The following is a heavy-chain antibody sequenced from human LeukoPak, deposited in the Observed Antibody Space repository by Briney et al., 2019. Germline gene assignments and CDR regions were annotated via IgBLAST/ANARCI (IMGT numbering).Heavy chain of an antibody. Sequence: GGSLRLSCAASGFTFTTYWMGWVRQAPGKGLEWVANIKQDGTEKYYVDSVKGRFTISRDNAKNSLYLQMNSLRAEDTAVYYCAKDLPARGYSYGYFDYWGQGTLVTVSS. CDR3: AKDLPARGYSYGYFDY. V-gene: IGHV3-7*03. CDR2: IKQDGTEK. CDR1: GFTFTTYW. J-gene: IGHJ4*02. D-gene: IGHD5-18*01.